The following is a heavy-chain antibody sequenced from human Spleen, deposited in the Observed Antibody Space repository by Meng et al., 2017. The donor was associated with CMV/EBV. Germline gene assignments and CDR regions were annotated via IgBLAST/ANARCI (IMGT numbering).Heavy chain of an antibody. CDR1: GFTFSYYA. CDR3: ARGAYSSGWYNDA. D-gene: IGHD6-19*01. CDR2: VSNDGTNN. Sequence: GESLRLSCAASGFTFSYYAMHWVRQAPGKGLEWVAAVSNDGTNNYYTDSVKGRFAISRDDSRNTLYLQMNTLTTEDTAVYYCARGAYSSGWYNDAWGQGTLVTVSS. V-gene: IGHV3-30*09. J-gene: IGHJ5*02.